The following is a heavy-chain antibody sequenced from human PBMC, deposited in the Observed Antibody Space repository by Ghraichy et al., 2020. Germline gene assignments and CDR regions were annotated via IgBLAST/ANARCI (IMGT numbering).Heavy chain of an antibody. CDR3: ARGINWFDP. Sequence: ASVKVSCKAAGDTFISYGISWVRQAPGQGLEWMGWITTYSGNTHYAQNLQGRVTMTTDTSTSTAYMELRSLRSDDTAVYYCARGINWFDPWGQGTLVTVSS. CDR2: ITTYSGNT. V-gene: IGHV1-18*04. J-gene: IGHJ5*02. CDR1: GDTFISYG.